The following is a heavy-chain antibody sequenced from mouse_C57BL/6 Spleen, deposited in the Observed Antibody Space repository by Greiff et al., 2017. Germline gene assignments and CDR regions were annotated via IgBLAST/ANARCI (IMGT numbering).Heavy chain of an antibody. V-gene: IGHV1-76*01. D-gene: IGHD1-1*01. J-gene: IGHJ4*01. CDR3: ARDYGSSLYYAMDY. CDR1: GYTFTDYY. Sequence: QVQLQQSGAELVRPGASVKLSCKASGYTFTDYYINWVKQRPGQGLEWIARIYPGSGNNYYNEKFKGKATLTAEKSSSTAYMQLSSLTSDDSAVYFCARDYGSSLYYAMDYWGQGTSVTVSS. CDR2: IYPGSGNN.